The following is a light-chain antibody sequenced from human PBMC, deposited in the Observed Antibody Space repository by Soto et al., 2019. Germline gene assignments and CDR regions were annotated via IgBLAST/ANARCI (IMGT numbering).Light chain of an antibody. J-gene: IGKJ1*01. Sequence: EIVLTQSPGTLSLSPGERATLSCRASQSGRDMYLAWYQQKPGQPPRLLIYGVSSRAYGIPDRFSGSGSGTDFTLTISRLEPEDFAVYFCQQYDNLSWTFGQGSKVDIK. CDR2: GVS. CDR3: QQYDNLSWT. CDR1: QSGRDMY. V-gene: IGKV3-20*01.